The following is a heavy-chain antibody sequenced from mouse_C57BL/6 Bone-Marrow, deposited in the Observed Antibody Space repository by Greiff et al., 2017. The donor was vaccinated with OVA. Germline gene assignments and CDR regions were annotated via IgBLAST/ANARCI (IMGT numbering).Heavy chain of an antibody. D-gene: IGHD1-1*01. CDR3: AISLTTSTIMGNY. J-gene: IGHJ2*01. CDR1: GYTFTSYW. Sequence: QLQQPGAELVKPGASVKVSCKASGYTFTSYWMHWVKQRPGQGLEWIGRIHPSDSDTNYNQKFKGKATLTVDKSSSTAYMQLSSLTSEDSAVYYCAISLTTSTIMGNYWGQGTTLTVSS. CDR2: IHPSDSDT. V-gene: IGHV1-74*01.